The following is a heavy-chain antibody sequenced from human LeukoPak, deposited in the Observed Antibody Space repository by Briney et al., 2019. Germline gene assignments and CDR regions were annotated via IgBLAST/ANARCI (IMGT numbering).Heavy chain of an antibody. J-gene: IGHJ4*02. CDR3: ARDLSSTPHWELDY. D-gene: IGHD7-27*01. V-gene: IGHV1-2*06. CDR1: GYTFSGYF. Sequence: GASVKVSCKTSGYTFSGYFKHWVRQAAGQGLEWMGRINAGSGGPEYAEDFQGRVTMTRDTSITTASMELSGLTSDDTAIYYCARDLSSTPHWELDYWGQGTLVTVSS. CDR2: INAGSGGP.